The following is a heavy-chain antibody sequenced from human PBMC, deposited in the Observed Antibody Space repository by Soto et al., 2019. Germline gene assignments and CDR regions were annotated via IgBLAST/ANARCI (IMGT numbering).Heavy chain of an antibody. V-gene: IGHV1-18*01. Sequence: GASVKVSCKASGYSFTNYGISWVRQAPGQGLEWMGWISGYNGNTNYAQKLQGRVTMTIDTSTGTAYMELRSLTSDDTAIYYCAKNGQPPYYYYGLDVWGQGTKVTVSS. CDR1: GYSFTNYG. CDR3: AKNGQPPYYYYGLDV. D-gene: IGHD2-8*01. CDR2: ISGYNGNT. J-gene: IGHJ6*02.